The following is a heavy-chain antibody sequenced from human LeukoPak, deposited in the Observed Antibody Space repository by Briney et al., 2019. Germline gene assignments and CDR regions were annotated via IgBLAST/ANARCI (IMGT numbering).Heavy chain of an antibody. D-gene: IGHD1-26*01. CDR3: ARDGPGSYYGFDY. CDR2: ITGSGASM. J-gene: IGHJ4*02. V-gene: IGHV3-23*01. CDR1: GFTFSNYA. Sequence: GGSLRLSCAASGFTFSNYAMSWVRQAPGKGLEWVSAITGSGASMDYADSVRGRFTISRDTSKSTVYLQMNSLRDDDTAIYYCARDGPGSYYGFDYWGQGTLVTVSS.